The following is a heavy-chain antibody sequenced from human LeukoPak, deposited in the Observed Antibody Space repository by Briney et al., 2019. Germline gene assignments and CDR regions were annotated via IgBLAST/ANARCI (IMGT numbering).Heavy chain of an antibody. CDR2: MYVSGTIYSAGST. V-gene: IGHV4-4*07. CDR1: GGSISSHY. Sequence: SETLSLTCSVSGGSISSHYWTWMRQSAGKGLEWIGRMYVSGTIYSAGSTNYNPSFKSRVTISVDTSKNQFSLKLSSVTAADTAVYYCARGRETITGTTLFDYWGQGTLVTVSS. D-gene: IGHD1-7*01. CDR3: ARGRETITGTTLFDY. J-gene: IGHJ4*02.